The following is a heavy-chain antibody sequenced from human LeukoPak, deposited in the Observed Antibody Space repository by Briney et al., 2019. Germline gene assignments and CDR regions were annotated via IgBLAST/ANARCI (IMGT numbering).Heavy chain of an antibody. J-gene: IGHJ6*02. V-gene: IGHV3-20*04. CDR3: SREYFDWSRNYYYGMDV. CDR1: GFTFDDYG. Sequence: PGGSLRLSCAASGFTFDDYGMSWVRQAPGKGLEWVSGINWNGGSTGYADSVKGRFTISRDNSKNTLYLQMNSLRAEDMAVYYCSREYFDWSRNYYYGMDVWGQGTTVTVSS. D-gene: IGHD3-9*01. CDR2: INWNGGST.